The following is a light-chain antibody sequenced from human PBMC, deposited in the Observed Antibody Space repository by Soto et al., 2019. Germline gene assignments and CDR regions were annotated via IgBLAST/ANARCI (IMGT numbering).Light chain of an antibody. J-gene: IGKJ3*01. CDR1: QSVSSSY. V-gene: IGKV3-20*01. CDR3: QQYGSSPGVT. Sequence: ELVLTQSPGTLSLSPGERATLSCRASQSVSSSYLAWYQQKPGQAPRLLIYGASSRATGIPDRFSGSGSGTDFTLTISRLEPEDFAVYDCQQYGSSPGVTFGPGTKVDIK. CDR2: GAS.